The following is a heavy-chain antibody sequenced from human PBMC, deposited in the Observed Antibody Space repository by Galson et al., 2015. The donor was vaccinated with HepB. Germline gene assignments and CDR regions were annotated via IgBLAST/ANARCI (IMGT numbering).Heavy chain of an antibody. CDR2: IYYSGTS. V-gene: IGHV4-39*07. J-gene: IGHJ3*02. Sequence: SETLSLTCTVSGDSISTNRYYWSWVRQPPGKGLEWIGSIYYSGTSYYNAPLESRVTTSVHTSKKEFSLKLSSVTAADTALYYCARVFPYSSGTYYSIDAFDIWGQGSTVTVSS. CDR1: GDSISTNRYY. CDR3: ARVFPYSSGTYYSIDAFDI. D-gene: IGHD3-10*01.